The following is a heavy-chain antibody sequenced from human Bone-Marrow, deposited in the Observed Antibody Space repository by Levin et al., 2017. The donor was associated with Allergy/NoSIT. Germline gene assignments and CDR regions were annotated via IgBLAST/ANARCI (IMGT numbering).Heavy chain of an antibody. J-gene: IGHJ4*02. D-gene: IGHD3-10*01. Sequence: GGSLRLSCAASGFTIGDHYMEWIRQAPGKGLEWVGRTRNKANGYILDYAASVKGRFSISRDDSRNSVFLQMNSLKTEDAAVYYCGVYYGSGKGYWGQGTLVTVSS. CDR2: TRNKANGYIL. CDR1: GFTIGDHY. CDR3: GVYYGSGKGY. V-gene: IGHV3-72*01.